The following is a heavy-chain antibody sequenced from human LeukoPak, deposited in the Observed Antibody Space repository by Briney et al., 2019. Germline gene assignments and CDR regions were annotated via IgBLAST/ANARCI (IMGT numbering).Heavy chain of an antibody. V-gene: IGHV4-59*01. J-gene: IGHJ4*02. CDR3: ARGYGGNSVDY. D-gene: IGHD4-23*01. CDR2: IYYSGST. CDR1: GGSISSYY. Sequence: SETLSLTCTVSGGSISSYYCSWIRQPPGKGLEWIGYIYYSGSTNYNPSLKSRVTISVDTSKNQFSLKLSSVTAADTAVYYCARGYGGNSVDYWGQGTLVTVSS.